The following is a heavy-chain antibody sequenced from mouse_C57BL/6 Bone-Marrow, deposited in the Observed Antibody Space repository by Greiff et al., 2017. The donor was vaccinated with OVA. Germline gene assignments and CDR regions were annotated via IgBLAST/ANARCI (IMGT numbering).Heavy chain of an antibody. J-gene: IGHJ2*01. D-gene: IGHD1-1*01. CDR2: IYPGDGDT. V-gene: IGHV1-80*01. CDR3: ARGGTTRHFDY. CDR1: GYAFSSYW. Sequence: VKLQESGAELVKPGASVKISCKASGYAFSSYWMNWVKQRPGKGLEWIGQIYPGDGDTNYNGKFKGKATLTADKSSSTAYMQLSSLTSEDSAVYFCARGGTTRHFDYWGQGTTLTVSS.